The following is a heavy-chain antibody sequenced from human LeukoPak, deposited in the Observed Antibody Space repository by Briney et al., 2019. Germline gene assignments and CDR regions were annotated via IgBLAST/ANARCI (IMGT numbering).Heavy chain of an antibody. CDR3: ARVQGWIVATILGDSAPEQTWDDAFDI. J-gene: IGHJ3*02. D-gene: IGHD5-12*01. Sequence: GGSLRLSCAAFGFTFRSYSMNWVRQAPGKGLEWVSSISSTSSYIYYADSVKGRFTISRDNAKNSLYLQMNSLRAEDTAVYYCARVQGWIVATILGDSAPEQTWDDAFDIWGQGTMVTVSS. CDR2: ISSTSSYI. CDR1: GFTFRSYS. V-gene: IGHV3-21*01.